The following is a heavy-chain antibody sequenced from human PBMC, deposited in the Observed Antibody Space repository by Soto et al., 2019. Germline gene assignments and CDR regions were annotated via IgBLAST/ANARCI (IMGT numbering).Heavy chain of an antibody. Sequence: SETLSLTCTVSGYSINNNDYYWNWIRQTPGKGLEWIGYVYYSGSTYYIPSLKSRLSMSVDTSKNQFSLKLSSVTAADKAIYYCARMSYYYDKWYFDLWGSGTLVTVSS. J-gene: IGHJ2*01. CDR2: VYYSGST. CDR3: ARMSYYYDKWYFDL. V-gene: IGHV4-30-4*01. CDR1: GYSINNNDYY. D-gene: IGHD3-22*01.